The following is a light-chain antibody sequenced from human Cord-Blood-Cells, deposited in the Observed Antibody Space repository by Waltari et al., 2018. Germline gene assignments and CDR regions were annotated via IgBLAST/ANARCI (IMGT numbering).Light chain of an antibody. CDR1: SSDVGSYNL. Sequence: QSALTQPAFVSGSPGQSITIPCTGTSSDVGSYNLVSWYQQHPGKAPKLMIYEGSKRPSGVSNRFSGSKSGNTASLTISGLQAEDEADYYCCSYAGSSGWVFGGGTKLTVL. CDR3: CSYAGSSGWV. V-gene: IGLV2-23*01. J-gene: IGLJ3*02. CDR2: EGS.